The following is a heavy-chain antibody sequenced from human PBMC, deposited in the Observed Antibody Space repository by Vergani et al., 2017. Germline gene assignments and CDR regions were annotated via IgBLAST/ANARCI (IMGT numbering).Heavy chain of an antibody. D-gene: IGHD1-7*01. V-gene: IGHV2-5*04. CDR3: VYRKTEGGTTGCFYPFYYDDYMDV. CDR2: LYWNDDQ. Sequence: QITLKESGPTLVKPTQTLTLTCTFSGFSLNTRGVSVAWIRQPPGKALDWLALLYWNDDQYYSPSLNNRVTINKDTSKNQVVLTMTNMDYVDTGTYYCVYRKTEGGTTGCFYPFYYDDYMDVWGKGTTVTVSS. J-gene: IGHJ6*03. CDR1: GFSLNTRGVS.